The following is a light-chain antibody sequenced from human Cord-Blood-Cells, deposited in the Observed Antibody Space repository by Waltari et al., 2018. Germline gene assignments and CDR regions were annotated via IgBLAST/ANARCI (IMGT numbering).Light chain of an antibody. Sequence: QSALTQPPSASGSPGQSVTISCTGTSSDVGGYNSVSWYQQHPGKAPKLMIYEVSKRPAGVPDRFSGSKSGNTASRTVSGLQAEDEADYYCSSYAGSNNLVFGGGTKLTV. V-gene: IGLV2-8*01. CDR3: SSYAGSNNLV. CDR1: SSDVGGYNS. CDR2: EVS. J-gene: IGLJ3*02.